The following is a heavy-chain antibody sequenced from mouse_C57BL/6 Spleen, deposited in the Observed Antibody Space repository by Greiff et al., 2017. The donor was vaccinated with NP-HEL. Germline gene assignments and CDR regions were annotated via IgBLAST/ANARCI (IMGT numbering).Heavy chain of an antibody. V-gene: IGHV3-6*01. Sequence: EVQVVESGPGLVKPSQSLSLTCSVTGYSITSGYYWNWIRQFPGNKLEWMGYISYDGSNNYNPSLKNRISITRDTSKNQFFLKLNSVTTEDTATYYCARIYYYGSSVAGGYFDVWGTGTTVTVSS. J-gene: IGHJ1*03. D-gene: IGHD1-1*01. CDR2: ISYDGSN. CDR3: ARIYYYGSSVAGGYFDV. CDR1: GYSITSGYY.